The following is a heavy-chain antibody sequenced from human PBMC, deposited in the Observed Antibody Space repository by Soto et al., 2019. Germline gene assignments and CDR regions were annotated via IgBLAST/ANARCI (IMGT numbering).Heavy chain of an antibody. D-gene: IGHD2-15*01. CDR1: GYSVSSISVA. CDR3: ARSEEDSDYYYYGLDV. V-gene: IGHV6-1*01. CDR2: TYYRSRWYS. J-gene: IGHJ6*02. Sequence: PSHALSLTSVISGYSVSSISVAWNWVRQSPSRGLEWLGRTYYRSRWYSDFAVSVRGRIVINADTSKNQFSLQLNSATPEDTAVYFCARSEEDSDYYYYGLDVWGQGTTVTVSS.